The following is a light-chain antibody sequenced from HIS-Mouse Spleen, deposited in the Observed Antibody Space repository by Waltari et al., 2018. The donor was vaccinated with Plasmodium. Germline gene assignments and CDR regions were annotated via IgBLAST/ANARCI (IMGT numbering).Light chain of an antibody. Sequence: QSALTPPPSASGPPGQSVTISCTETSSDVGGYTYVPWYQQHPGKAPKLMIYEVSKRPSGVPDRFSGSKSGNTASLTVSGLQAEGEADYYCSSYAGSNNLVFGGGTKLTVL. CDR2: EVS. V-gene: IGLV2-8*01. J-gene: IGLJ2*01. CDR3: SSYAGSNNLV. CDR1: SSDVGGYTY.